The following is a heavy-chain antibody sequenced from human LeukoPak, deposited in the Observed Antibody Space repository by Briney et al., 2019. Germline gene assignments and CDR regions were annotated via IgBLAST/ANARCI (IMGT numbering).Heavy chain of an antibody. Sequence: PGGSLRLSCAASGFTFSSYAMSWVRQAPGKGLEWVSAISGSGGSTYYADSVKGRFTISRDNSKNTLHLQMNSLRAEDTAVYYCARLRYYGMDVWGQGTTVTVSS. CDR1: GFTFSSYA. V-gene: IGHV3-23*01. CDR3: ARLRYYGMDV. D-gene: IGHD2-15*01. CDR2: ISGSGGST. J-gene: IGHJ6*02.